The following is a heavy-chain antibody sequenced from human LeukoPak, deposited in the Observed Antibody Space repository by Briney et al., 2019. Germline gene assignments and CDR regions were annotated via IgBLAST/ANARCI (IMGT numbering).Heavy chain of an antibody. V-gene: IGHV3-21*01. CDR1: GFTFSDYS. CDR2: SSSSSDYI. J-gene: IGHJ6*02. Sequence: GGSLRLSRPASGFTFSDYSMSWVRQAPGKGLEWVSSSSSSSDYIYYADSVKGRFTISRDNARNSLYLQMNSLRAEDTAVYYCARSRSVSNYKGMDVWGQGTTVTVSS. D-gene: IGHD5/OR15-5a*01. CDR3: ARSRSVSNYKGMDV.